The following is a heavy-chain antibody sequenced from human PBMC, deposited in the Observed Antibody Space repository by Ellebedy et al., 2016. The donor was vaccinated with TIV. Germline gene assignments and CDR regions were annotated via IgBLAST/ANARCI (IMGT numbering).Heavy chain of an antibody. D-gene: IGHD2-2*01. V-gene: IGHV3-23*01. J-gene: IGHJ4*02. CDR2: ITGTGDTT. CDR3: AKDFRLREYATSLLFDY. Sequence: PGGSLRLSCAASGFTFTNYAMSWVRQAPGKGLEWVSAITGTGDTTYYADSVKGRFTISRDNSKNTLYLQMNNLRAEDTALYYCAKDFRLREYATSLLFDYWGQGTLVTVSS. CDR1: GFTFTNYA.